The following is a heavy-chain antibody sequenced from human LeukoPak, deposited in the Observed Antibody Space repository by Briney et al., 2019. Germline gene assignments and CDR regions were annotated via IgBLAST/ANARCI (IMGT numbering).Heavy chain of an antibody. Sequence: GGSLRLSCAASGFTCSSYSMNWVRQAPGKGLEWVSSISSSSSYIYYADSVEGRFTISRDNAKNSLYLQMNSLRAEDTAVYYCASPACSSTSCYSGLDVWGKGTTVTVSS. CDR1: GFTCSSYS. D-gene: IGHD2-2*01. V-gene: IGHV3-21*01. CDR2: ISSSSSYI. J-gene: IGHJ6*04. CDR3: ASPACSSTSCYSGLDV.